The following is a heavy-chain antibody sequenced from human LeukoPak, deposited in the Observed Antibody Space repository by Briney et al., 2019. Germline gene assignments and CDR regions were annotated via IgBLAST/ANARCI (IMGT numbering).Heavy chain of an antibody. Sequence: PSETLSLTCAVYGGSFSGYYWSWIRQPPGKGLEWIGEINHSGSTNYNPSLKSRVTISVDTSKNQFSLKLSSVTAADTAVYYCARGVSYYGSGSYYKQHFDYWGQGTLVTASS. CDR1: GGSFSGYY. J-gene: IGHJ4*02. CDR2: INHSGST. D-gene: IGHD3-10*01. CDR3: ARGVSYYGSGSYYKQHFDY. V-gene: IGHV4-34*01.